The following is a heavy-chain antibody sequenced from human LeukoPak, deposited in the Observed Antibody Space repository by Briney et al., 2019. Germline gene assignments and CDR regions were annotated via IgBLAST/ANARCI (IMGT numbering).Heavy chain of an antibody. CDR3: AFLDIYDGSGYYKGYFNY. V-gene: IGHV1-46*01. D-gene: IGHD3-22*01. Sequence: GASVKVSCKASGFTFTSYYMHWVRQAPGQGLEWMGIINPSGSYTSYAQKFQGRVTMTRDTSTSTAYMELSTLRSEDTAVYYCAFLDIYDGSGYYKGYFNYWGQGTLVTVSS. J-gene: IGHJ4*02. CDR2: INPSGSYT. CDR1: GFTFTSYY.